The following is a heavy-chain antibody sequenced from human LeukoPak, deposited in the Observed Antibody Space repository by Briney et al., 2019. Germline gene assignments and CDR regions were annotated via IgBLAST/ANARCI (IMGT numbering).Heavy chain of an antibody. D-gene: IGHD6-13*01. V-gene: IGHV4-59*01. J-gene: IGHJ4*02. CDR3: ARGSGSSWYEVHDY. CDR1: GGSISSYY. Sequence: KPSETLSLTCSVSGGSISSYYWSWIRQPPGKGLEWIGYIYYSGSTNYNPSLKSRVTISVDTSKNQFSLKLSSVTAADTAVYYCARGSGSSWYEVHDYWGQGTLVTVSS. CDR2: IYYSGST.